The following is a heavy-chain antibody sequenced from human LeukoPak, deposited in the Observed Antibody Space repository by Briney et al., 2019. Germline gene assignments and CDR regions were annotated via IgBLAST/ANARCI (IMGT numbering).Heavy chain of an antibody. CDR2: IIPIFGTA. CDR1: GYTFTSYA. J-gene: IGHJ6*02. CDR3: ARNGRDYYYYYGMNV. D-gene: IGHD2-8*01. Sequence: GASVKVSCKASGYTFTSYAMNWVRQAPGQGLEWMGGIIPIFGTANYAQKFQGRVTITADESTSTAYMELSSLRSEDTAVYYCARNGRDYYYYYGMNVWGQGTTVTVSS. V-gene: IGHV1-69*13.